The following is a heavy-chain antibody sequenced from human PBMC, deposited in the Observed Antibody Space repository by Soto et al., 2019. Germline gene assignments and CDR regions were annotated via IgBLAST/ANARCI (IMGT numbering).Heavy chain of an antibody. CDR2: IWYDGSNK. CDR3: ARDFTDMRYFDWTMGY. CDR1: GFTFSSYG. D-gene: IGHD3-9*01. J-gene: IGHJ4*02. V-gene: IGHV3-33*01. Sequence: ESGGGVVQPGRSLRLSCAASGFTFSSYGMHWVRQAPGKGLEWVAVIWYDGSNKYYADSVKGRFTISRDNSKNTLYLQMNSLRAEDTAVYYCARDFTDMRYFDWTMGYWGQGTLVTVSS.